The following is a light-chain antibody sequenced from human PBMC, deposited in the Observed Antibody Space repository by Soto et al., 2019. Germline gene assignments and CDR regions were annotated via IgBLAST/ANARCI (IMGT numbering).Light chain of an antibody. Sequence: EIVLTQSPDTLSLSPGERATLSCRASQSVSSTSLAWYQQKPDQAPRLLTYGASSRATGIPDRFSGSGSGSDFTLTISRLEPEDFAVYYCQQYGNLPLTFGGGTKVEIK. V-gene: IGKV3-20*01. CDR1: QSVSSTS. CDR3: QQYGNLPLT. J-gene: IGKJ4*01. CDR2: GAS.